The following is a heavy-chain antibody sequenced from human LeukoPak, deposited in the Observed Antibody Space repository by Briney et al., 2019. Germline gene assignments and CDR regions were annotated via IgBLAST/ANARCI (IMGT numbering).Heavy chain of an antibody. CDR2: ITGSGGST. V-gene: IGHV3-23*01. D-gene: IGHD6-19*01. Sequence: PGGSLRLSCAASGFTFSSYAMRWVRQAPGKGLEWVSGITGSGGSTYYADSVKGRFTISRDNTKNTLYLQMNSLRAEDTAVYYCANGGSIAVATPLDYWGQGTLVTVSS. CDR3: ANGGSIAVATPLDY. CDR1: GFTFSSYA. J-gene: IGHJ4*02.